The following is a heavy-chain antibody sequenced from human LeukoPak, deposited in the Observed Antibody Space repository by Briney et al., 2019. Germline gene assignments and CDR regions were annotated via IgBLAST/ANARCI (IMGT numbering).Heavy chain of an antibody. CDR1: GGSITSGDYY. CDR2: IYYSGST. J-gene: IGHJ4*02. Sequence: PSQTLSLTCTVSGGSITSGDYYWSWIRQPPGKGLEWIGYIYYSGSTYYNPSLKSRVTISVDTSKNQFSLKLSSVTAADTAVYYCARGDILTGYPIDYWGQGTLVTVSS. V-gene: IGHV4-31*03. CDR3: ARGDILTGYPIDY. D-gene: IGHD3-9*01.